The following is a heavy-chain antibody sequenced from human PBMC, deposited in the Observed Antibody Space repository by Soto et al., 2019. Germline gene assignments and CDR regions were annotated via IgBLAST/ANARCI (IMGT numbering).Heavy chain of an antibody. D-gene: IGHD1-26*01. Sequence: QVQLVESGGGVVQPGRSLRLSCAASGFTFSSYAMHWVLQAPGKGLEWVAVILYDGSNKYYADSVKGRFTISRDNSKNTLYLQMNSLRAEDTAVYYCAREELLTSCDYWGQGTLVTVSS. V-gene: IGHV3-30-3*01. CDR3: AREELLTSCDY. J-gene: IGHJ4*02. CDR1: GFTFSSYA. CDR2: ILYDGSNK.